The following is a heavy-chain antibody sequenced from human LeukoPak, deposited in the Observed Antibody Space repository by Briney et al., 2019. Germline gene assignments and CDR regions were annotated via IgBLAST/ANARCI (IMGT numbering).Heavy chain of an antibody. D-gene: IGHD1-26*01. CDR3: ARLGLSESYYY. CDR1: GGSIRSGSYY. Sequence: PSQTLSLTCTVSGGSIRSGSYYWSWIRQPAGKRLEWIGRIYTSGSSNYNPSLKSRVTISIDTSKNQFSLKLSSVTAADTAVYYCARLGLSESYYYWGQGTLVTVSS. V-gene: IGHV4-61*02. CDR2: IYTSGSS. J-gene: IGHJ4*02.